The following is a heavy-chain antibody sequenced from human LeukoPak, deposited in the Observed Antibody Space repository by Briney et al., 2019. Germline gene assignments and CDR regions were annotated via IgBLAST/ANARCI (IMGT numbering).Heavy chain of an antibody. V-gene: IGHV1-2*02. CDR2: INPNSGGT. Sequence: ASVKVSCKASGYTFTGYYMHWVRQAPGQGLEWMGWINPNSGGTNYAQKFQGRVTMSRDTSISTAYMELSRLRSDDTAVYYCARDKEYDFWSGYYPQNSYYMDVWGKGTTVTVSS. D-gene: IGHD3-3*01. J-gene: IGHJ6*03. CDR1: GYTFTGYY. CDR3: ARDKEYDFWSGYYPQNSYYMDV.